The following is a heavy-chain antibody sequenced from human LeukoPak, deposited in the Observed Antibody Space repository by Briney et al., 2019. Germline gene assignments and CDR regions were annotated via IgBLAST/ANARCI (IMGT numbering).Heavy chain of an antibody. CDR2: IYSGGST. D-gene: IGHD3-10*01. CDR1: GFTVSSNY. Sequence: TGGSLRLSCAASGFTVSSNYMSWVRQAPGKGLEWVSVIYSGGSTYYADSVKGRFTISRDNSKNTLYLQMNSLRAEDTAVYYCAKGFHYYGSGSASMDVWGQGTTVTVSS. J-gene: IGHJ6*02. V-gene: IGHV3-53*01. CDR3: AKGFHYYGSGSASMDV.